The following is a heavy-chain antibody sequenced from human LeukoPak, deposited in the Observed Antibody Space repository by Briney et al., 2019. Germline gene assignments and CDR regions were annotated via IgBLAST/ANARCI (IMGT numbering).Heavy chain of an antibody. CDR1: GYTFTSYD. D-gene: IGHD3-9*01. CDR2: MNPNSGNT. Sequence: ASVQVSCKASGYTFTSYDINWVRQATGQGLEWMGWMNPNSGNTGYAQKFQGRVTMTRNTSISTAYMELSSLRSEDTAVYYCARGRYFDWLGSYNWFDPWGQGTLVTVSS. CDR3: ARGRYFDWLGSYNWFDP. V-gene: IGHV1-8*01. J-gene: IGHJ5*02.